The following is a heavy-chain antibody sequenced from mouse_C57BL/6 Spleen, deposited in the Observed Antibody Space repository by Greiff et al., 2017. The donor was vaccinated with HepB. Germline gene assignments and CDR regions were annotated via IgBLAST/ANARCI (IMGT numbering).Heavy chain of an antibody. J-gene: IGHJ3*01. CDR1: GFTFSDYY. D-gene: IGHD1-1*01. Sequence: EVQRVESEGGLVQPGSSMKLSCTASGFTFSDYYMAWVRQVPEKGLEWVANINYDGSSTYYLDSLKSRFIISRDNAKNILYLQMSSLKSEDTATYYCARASHYYGSSAWFAYWGQGTLVTVSA. CDR3: ARASHYYGSSAWFAY. CDR2: INYDGSST. V-gene: IGHV5-16*01.